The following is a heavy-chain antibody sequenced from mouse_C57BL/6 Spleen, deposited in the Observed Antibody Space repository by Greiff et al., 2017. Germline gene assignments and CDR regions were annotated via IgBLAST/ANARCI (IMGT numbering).Heavy chain of an antibody. CDR2: INPGSGGT. V-gene: IGHV1-54*01. CDR1: GYAFTNYL. Sequence: VKLQQSGAELVRPGTSVKVSCKASGYAFTNYLIEWVKQRPGQGLEWIGVINPGSGGTNYNEKFKGKATLTADKSSSTAYMQLSSLTSEDSAVYFCARCPMITTSFDYWGQGTTLTVSS. J-gene: IGHJ2*01. D-gene: IGHD2-4*01. CDR3: ARCPMITTSFDY.